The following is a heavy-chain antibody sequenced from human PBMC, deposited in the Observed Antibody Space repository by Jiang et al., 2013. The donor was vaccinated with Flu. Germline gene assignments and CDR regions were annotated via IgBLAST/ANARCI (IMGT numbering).Heavy chain of an antibody. J-gene: IGHJ4*02. CDR2: INPGDSDT. D-gene: IGHD3-16*01. Sequence: KASGYTFTTYWIGWVRQMPGKGLGWMGIINPGDSDTRYSPSFQGQVTISADKSISTAYLHLTSLQASDSAVYYCASPYNYVWGSLDSWGQGTRVTVFS. CDR3: ASPYNYVWGSLDS. CDR1: GYTFTTYW. V-gene: IGHV5-51*01.